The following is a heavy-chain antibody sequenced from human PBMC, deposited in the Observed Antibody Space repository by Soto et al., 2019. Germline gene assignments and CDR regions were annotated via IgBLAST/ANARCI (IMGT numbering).Heavy chain of an antibody. CDR3: ARDTRYSYDSSGYYYFDY. Sequence: GGSLRLSCAASGFTFSSYSMNWVRQAPGKGLEWVSSISSSSSYIYYADSVKGRFTISRDNAKNSLYLQMNSLRAEDTAVYYCARDTRYSYDSSGYYYFDYWGQGTLVTVSS. V-gene: IGHV3-21*01. J-gene: IGHJ4*02. CDR1: GFTFSSYS. CDR2: ISSSSSYI. D-gene: IGHD3-22*01.